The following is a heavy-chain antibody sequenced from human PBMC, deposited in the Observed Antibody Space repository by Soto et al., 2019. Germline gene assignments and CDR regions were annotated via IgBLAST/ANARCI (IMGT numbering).Heavy chain of an antibody. CDR3: AHYTTNTYFDV. CDR2: LYWDETR. J-gene: IGHJ6*04. CDR1: GFSLYSGGVG. V-gene: IGHV2-5*02. D-gene: IGHD1-1*01. Sequence: QITLKESSPTLVNPTQTLTLTCSFSGFSLYSGGVGVGWIRQPPGKALEWLALLYWDETRRYNPSLRNTLTIAKDTSENLVVRTMTDMGPVDTGTYFCAHYTTNTYFDVWGKGTTVTVSS.